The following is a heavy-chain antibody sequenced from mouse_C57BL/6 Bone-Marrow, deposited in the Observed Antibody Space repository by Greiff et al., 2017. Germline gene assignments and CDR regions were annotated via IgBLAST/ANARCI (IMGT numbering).Heavy chain of an antibody. CDR1: GYAFTNYL. D-gene: IGHD4-1*01. CDR2: INPGSGGT. Sequence: QVQLQQSGAELVRPGTSVKVSCKASGYAFTNYLIEWVKQWPGQGLEWIGVINPGSGGTNYNEKFKGKATLTADKSSSTAYMQLSSLTSEDSAVYFCAREELGEGYSFAYWGQGTTLTVSA. V-gene: IGHV1-54*01. CDR3: AREELGEGYSFAY. J-gene: IGHJ2*01.